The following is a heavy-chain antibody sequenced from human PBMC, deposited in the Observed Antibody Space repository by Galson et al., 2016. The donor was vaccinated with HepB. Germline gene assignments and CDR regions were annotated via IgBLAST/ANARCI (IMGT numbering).Heavy chain of an antibody. CDR1: GASISGYY. CDR3: ARDDSGGWYGFHYGMDV. CDR2: IYYSGRT. D-gene: IGHD6-19*01. Sequence: ETLSLTCTVSGASISGYYLSWIRQPPGKGLEWIGYIYYSGRTNYNPSLKSRVTISVDTSKNQFSLKLSTVTAADTAVYYCARDDSGGWYGFHYGMDVWGQGTTVTVSS. J-gene: IGHJ6*02. V-gene: IGHV4-59*01.